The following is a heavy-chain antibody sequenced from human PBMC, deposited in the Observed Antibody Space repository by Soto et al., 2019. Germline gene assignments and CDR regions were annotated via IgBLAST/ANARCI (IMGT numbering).Heavy chain of an antibody. CDR3: AKDDYDYIWGSYLTFDY. Sequence: PGGSLRLSCAASGFTFSSYAMSWVRQAPGKGLEWVSAISGSGGSTYYADSVKGRFTISRDNSKNTLYLQMNSLRAEDTAVYYCAKDDYDYIWGSYLTFDYWGQGTLVTVSS. D-gene: IGHD3-16*02. CDR2: ISGSGGST. CDR1: GFTFSSYA. J-gene: IGHJ4*02. V-gene: IGHV3-23*01.